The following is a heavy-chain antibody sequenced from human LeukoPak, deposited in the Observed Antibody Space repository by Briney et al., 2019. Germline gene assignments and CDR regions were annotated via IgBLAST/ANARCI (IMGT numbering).Heavy chain of an antibody. CDR2: ISSSGSTI. J-gene: IGHJ6*03. CDR1: GFTFSDYY. CDR3: ARDHIVVVPAANGYDFWSGYSPSQYYYYMDV. V-gene: IGHV3-11*01. D-gene: IGHD3-3*01. Sequence: GGSLRLSCAASGFTFSDYYMSWIRQAPGKGLEWVSYISSSGSTIYYADSVKGRFTISRDNAKNSLYLQMNSLRAEDTAVYYCARDHIVVVPAANGYDFWSGYSPSQYYYYMDVWGKGTTVTVSS.